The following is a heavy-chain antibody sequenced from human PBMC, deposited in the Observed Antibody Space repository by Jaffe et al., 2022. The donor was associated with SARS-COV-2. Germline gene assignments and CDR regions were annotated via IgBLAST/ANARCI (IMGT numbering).Heavy chain of an antibody. Sequence: EVQLVESGGGLVQPGRSLRLSCTASGFTFGDYAMSWVRQAPGKGLEWVGFIRSKAYGGTTEYAASVKGRFTISRDDSKSIAYLQMNSLKTEDTAVYYCTRDRKKRKDDHPFDYWGQGTLVTVSS. V-gene: IGHV3-49*04. CDR3: TRDRKKRKDDHPFDY. D-gene: IGHD1-1*01. J-gene: IGHJ4*02. CDR2: IRSKAYGGTT. CDR1: GFTFGDYA.